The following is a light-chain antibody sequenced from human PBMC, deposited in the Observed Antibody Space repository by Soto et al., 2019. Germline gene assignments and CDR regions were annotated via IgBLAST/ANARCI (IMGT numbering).Light chain of an antibody. V-gene: IGKV3-20*01. Sequence: EIVLTQSPGTLSLSPGERATLSCRSSQSGSSNYLAWYQQKPDQAPRLVIYDVSGRATGIPDRFSGSGSGTDFTLTISRLEPEDFAVYYCQQYGRSPTFGQGTKVEIK. CDR3: QQYGRSPT. CDR1: QSGSSNY. J-gene: IGKJ1*01. CDR2: DVS.